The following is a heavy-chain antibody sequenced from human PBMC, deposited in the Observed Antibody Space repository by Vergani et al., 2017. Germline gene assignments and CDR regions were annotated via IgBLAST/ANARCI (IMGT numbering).Heavy chain of an antibody. J-gene: IGHJ4*02. CDR3: ARTESFILRYFHWAL. V-gene: IGHV4-39*01. CDR2: IYHSGCG. D-gene: IGHD3-9*01. CDR1: GGSITSSSYY. Sequence: QLHLQESGPGLVKPSETLSLTCTVSGGSITSSSYYWGWIRQPPGKGLEWIGNIYHSGCGYYNLSLKGRFTISVDTSKNQFSLEVTSVTAADTAIYFCARTESFILRYFHWALWGQGTLVTVSS.